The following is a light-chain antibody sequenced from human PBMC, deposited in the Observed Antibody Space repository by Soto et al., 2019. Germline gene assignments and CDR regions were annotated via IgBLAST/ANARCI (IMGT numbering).Light chain of an antibody. Sequence: EIVLTQSPATLSLSPGERATLSCRASQSVSSSLAWYQQKPGQAPRLLIYDVSDRATGIPARFSGSGSGADFSLTISSLEPEDFAVYYCQRRTNLLIFDGGTKVEIK. CDR1: QSVSSS. J-gene: IGKJ4*01. CDR3: QRRTNLLI. V-gene: IGKV3-11*01. CDR2: DVS.